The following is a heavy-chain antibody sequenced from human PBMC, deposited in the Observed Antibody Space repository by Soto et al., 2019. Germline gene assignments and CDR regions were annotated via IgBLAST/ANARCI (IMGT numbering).Heavy chain of an antibody. Sequence: EVQLLESGGGLVQPGGSLRLSCAASGFTFSSYAMSWVRQAPGKGLEWVSAISASGDSTYYADSVKGRFTISRDTSKNTLYLQMNSLRAEDTAVYYCVGTAIVRSWFGESFDYWGQGTLVTVSS. CDR3: VGTAIVRSWFGESFDY. V-gene: IGHV3-23*01. D-gene: IGHD3-10*01. CDR1: GFTFSSYA. CDR2: ISASGDST. J-gene: IGHJ4*02.